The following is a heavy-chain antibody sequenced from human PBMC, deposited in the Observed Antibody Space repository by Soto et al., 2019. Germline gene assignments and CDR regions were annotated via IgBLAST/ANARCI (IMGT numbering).Heavy chain of an antibody. V-gene: IGHV5-51*01. Sequence: GESLKISCKGSGYTFTNYWIGWVRQMPGKGLEWMGIIYPGDSDTKYNPSFQGQVTISADKSITTTYLQWSSLKASDTAIYYCGAWIFYYGMDVWGQGNTGTVSS. D-gene: IGHD1-1*01. J-gene: IGHJ6*01. CDR2: IYPGDSDT. CDR1: GYTFTNYW. CDR3: GAWIFYYGMDV.